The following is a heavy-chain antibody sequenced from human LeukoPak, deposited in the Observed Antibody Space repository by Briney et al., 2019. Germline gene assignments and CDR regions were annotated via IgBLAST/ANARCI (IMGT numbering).Heavy chain of an antibody. CDR2: ISAYNGNT. V-gene: IGHV1-18*04. CDR1: GYTFTSYG. J-gene: IGHJ6*02. Sequence: ASVKVSCKASGYTFTSYGISWVRQAPGQGLEWMGWISAYNGNTNYAQKLQGRVTMTTDTSTSTAYMELRSLRSDDTAVYYCARAWELLAGKLYYYYGMDVWGQGTTVTVSS. D-gene: IGHD1-26*01. CDR3: ARAWELLAGKLYYYYGMDV.